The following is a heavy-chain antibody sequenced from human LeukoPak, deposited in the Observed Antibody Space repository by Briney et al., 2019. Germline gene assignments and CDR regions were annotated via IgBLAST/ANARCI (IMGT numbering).Heavy chain of an antibody. Sequence: PGGSLRLSCAASGFTFSSYGMHWVRQAPGKGLEWVAFIRYDGSNKFYADSVKGRFTISRDNSKNTLYLQMNSLRAEDTAVYYCVRDAHYDILTGYSTNSFDYWGQGTLVTVSS. CDR2: IRYDGSNK. D-gene: IGHD3-9*01. J-gene: IGHJ4*02. CDR1: GFTFSSYG. CDR3: VRDAHYDILTGYSTNSFDY. V-gene: IGHV3-30*02.